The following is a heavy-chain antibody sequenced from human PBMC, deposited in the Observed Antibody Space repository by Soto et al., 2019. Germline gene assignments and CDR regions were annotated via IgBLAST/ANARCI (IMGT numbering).Heavy chain of an antibody. Sequence: EVQLVESGGGLVKPGGSLRLSCVASGFTFSGYSINWVRQAPGKGLEWVSYISGPSIYIYYADSVKGLFTISRDNAKSALYLQMNGLRAEATAVYSCARGFRNGFNVWGQGTTVSVSS. J-gene: IGHJ6*02. CDR1: GFTFSGYS. CDR3: ARGFRNGFNV. CDR2: ISGPSIYI. D-gene: IGHD2-8*01. V-gene: IGHV3-21*01.